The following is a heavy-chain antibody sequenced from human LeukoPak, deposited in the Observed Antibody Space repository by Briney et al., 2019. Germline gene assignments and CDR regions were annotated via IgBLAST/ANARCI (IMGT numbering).Heavy chain of an antibody. V-gene: IGHV3-30*04. CDR1: GFTFSSYA. CDR3: ARDDIVAVPAAMSFDY. CDR2: ISYDGSNK. J-gene: IGHJ4*02. D-gene: IGHD2-2*01. Sequence: GRSLRLSCAASGFTFSSYAMHWVRQAPGKGLEWVAVISYDGSNKYYADSVKGRFTISRDNSKNTLYLQMNSLRAEDTAVYYCARDDIVAVPAAMSFDYWGQGTLVTVSS.